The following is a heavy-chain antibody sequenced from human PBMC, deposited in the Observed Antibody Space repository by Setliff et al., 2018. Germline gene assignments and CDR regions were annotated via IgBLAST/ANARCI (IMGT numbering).Heavy chain of an antibody. CDR1: GYTLSNSI. CDR3: SRLVRYCTTTSCQGASGAEL. CDR2: ISAYNGKT. D-gene: IGHD2-2*01. J-gene: IGHJ4*02. V-gene: IGHV1-18*01. Sequence: VASVKVSCKASGYTLSNSILSWVRQAPGQGLEWVGWISAYNGKTYSAQKFQDRVTLTTHTSTNMGYLELRDLRSDDTAVYYCSRLVRYCTTTSCQGASGAELWGQGTLVTVSS.